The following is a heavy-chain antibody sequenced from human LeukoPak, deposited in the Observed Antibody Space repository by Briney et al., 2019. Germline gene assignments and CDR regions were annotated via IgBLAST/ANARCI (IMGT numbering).Heavy chain of an antibody. CDR1: GFTFSSYS. CDR3: ASTAGYCSSTSCYTYYNYYMDV. Sequence: KTGGSLRLSCAASGFTFSSYSMNWARQAPGKGLEWVSSISSSSSYIYYADSVKGRFTISRDNAKNSLYLQMNSLRAEDTAVYYCASTAGYCSSTSCYTYYNYYMDVWGKGTTVTVSS. CDR2: ISSSSSYI. J-gene: IGHJ6*03. D-gene: IGHD2-2*02. V-gene: IGHV3-21*01.